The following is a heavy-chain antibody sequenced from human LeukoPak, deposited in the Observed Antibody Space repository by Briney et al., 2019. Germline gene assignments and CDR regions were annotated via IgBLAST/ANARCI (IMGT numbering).Heavy chain of an antibody. J-gene: IGHJ4*02. V-gene: IGHV3-30-3*01. CDR2: ISYDGSNK. CDR3: ARDNARGSSWSDFDC. CDR1: GFTFSSYW. Sequence: GGSLRLSCAASGFTFSSYWMHWVRQAPGKGLEWVAVISYDGSNKYYADSVKGRFTISRDNSKNTLYLQVNSLRAEDTAVYYCARDNARGSSWSDFDCWGQGTLVTVSS. D-gene: IGHD6-13*01.